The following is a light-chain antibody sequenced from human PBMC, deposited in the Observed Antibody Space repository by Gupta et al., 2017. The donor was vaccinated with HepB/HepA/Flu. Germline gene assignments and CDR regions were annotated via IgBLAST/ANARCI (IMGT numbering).Light chain of an antibody. CDR2: WAS. Sequence: DIVMTQTPDSPGLSLGGRATPNCKSSQSVLYSSDNNTYLSWYQQKPGPPPKLLISWASAREYGVPDRFSASGSGTDFTLTSSSLQDEDVAVYYCQQYHTIPWTFGQGTKVEIK. CDR1: QSVLYSSDNNTY. J-gene: IGKJ1*01. CDR3: QQYHTIPWT. V-gene: IGKV4-1*01.